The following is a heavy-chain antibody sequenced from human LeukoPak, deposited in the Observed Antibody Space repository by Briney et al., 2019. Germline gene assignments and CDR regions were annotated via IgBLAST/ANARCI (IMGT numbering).Heavy chain of an antibody. CDR3: ASRATVTTDRFWFDP. J-gene: IGHJ5*02. V-gene: IGHV3-23*01. D-gene: IGHD4-11*01. CDR2: ISGSGGST. CDR1: GFTFSSYA. Sequence: GGSLRLSCAASGFTFSSYAMSWVRQAPGKGLEWVSAISGSGGSTYYADSVKGRFTISRDNSRNTLYLQMNSLRAEDTAVYFRASRATVTTDRFWFDPWGQGTLVTVSS.